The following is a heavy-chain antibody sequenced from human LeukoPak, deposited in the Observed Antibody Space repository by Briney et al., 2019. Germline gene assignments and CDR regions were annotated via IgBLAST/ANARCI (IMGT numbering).Heavy chain of an antibody. Sequence: SETLSLTCTVSGGSISSGGYYWSWIRQHPGKGLEWIGYIYYSGSTYYNPSLKSRVTISVDTSKNQFSLKLSSVTAADTAVYYCARDGDSSSWYKGFDYWGQGTLVTVSS. CDR3: ARDGDSSSWYKGFDY. D-gene: IGHD6-13*01. J-gene: IGHJ4*02. V-gene: IGHV4-31*03. CDR2: IYYSGST. CDR1: GGSISSGGYY.